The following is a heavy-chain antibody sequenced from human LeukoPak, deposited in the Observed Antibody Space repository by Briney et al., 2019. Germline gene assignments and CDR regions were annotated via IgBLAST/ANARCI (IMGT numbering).Heavy chain of an antibody. V-gene: IGHV4-59*08. Sequence: PSETLSLTCTVSVGSISSYYWSWIRQPPGKGLEWSWYIYYSGSINYNPSLKSRVTMSVDTSKNQFSLRLSSVTAADTAVYYCARHTSPWAYCGADCSYFDYWGQGTLVTVSS. CDR2: IYYSGSI. J-gene: IGHJ4*02. D-gene: IGHD2-21*02. CDR3: ARHTSPWAYCGADCSYFDY. CDR1: VGSISSYY.